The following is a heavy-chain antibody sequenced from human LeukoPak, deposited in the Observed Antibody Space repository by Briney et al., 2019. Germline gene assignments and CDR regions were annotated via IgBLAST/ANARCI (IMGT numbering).Heavy chain of an antibody. CDR2: VSFSGYT. CDR1: GGSISSYY. CDR3: ASPGGPPDGAFDI. V-gene: IGHV4-59*08. J-gene: IGHJ3*02. Sequence: SETLSLTCTVSGGSISSYYWAWIRQPPGKGLEWIGYVSFSGYTSYNPSLKSRVTMSLDTSKNQFSLRLTSVTAADTAVYYCASPGGPPDGAFDIWGQGTLVNVFS. D-gene: IGHD3-16*01.